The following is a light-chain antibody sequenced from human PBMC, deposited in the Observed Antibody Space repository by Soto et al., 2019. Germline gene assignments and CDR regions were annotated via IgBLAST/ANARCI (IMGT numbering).Light chain of an antibody. V-gene: IGLV8-61*01. Sequence: QAVVTQEPSFSVSPGGTVTLTCGLNSGSVSTTYYPSWYQLTPGQAPRTLIYSTNTRSSGVPDRFPGSILGNKAALTIAGAQADDESHYYCVLYMGSGFVVFGGGTKLTVL. CDR3: VLYMGSGFVV. J-gene: IGLJ2*01. CDR1: SGSVSTTYY. CDR2: STN.